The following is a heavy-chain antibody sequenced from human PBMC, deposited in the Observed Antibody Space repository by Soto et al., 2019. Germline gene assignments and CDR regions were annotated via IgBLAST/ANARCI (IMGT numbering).Heavy chain of an antibody. J-gene: IGHJ3*01. D-gene: IGHD3-9*01. CDR1: GGSISSSHW. CDR2: ISHSGTS. Sequence: QVQLQESGPGLVKPSGTLSLTCAVSGGSISSSHWWPWVRQSPGKGLDYIGEISHSGTSNSNPSLKRRVTLSVDKAKNHFALTLTSVTAADTAVYYCARVVLTITRGAFDAWGQGTLVSVSS. CDR3: ARVVLTITRGAFDA. V-gene: IGHV4-4*02.